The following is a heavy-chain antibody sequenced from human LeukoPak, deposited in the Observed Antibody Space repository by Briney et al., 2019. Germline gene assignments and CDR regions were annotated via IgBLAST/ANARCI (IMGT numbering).Heavy chain of an antibody. V-gene: IGHV1-2*02. Sequence: ASVKVSCKASGYTFTGYYMHWVRQAPGQGLEGMGWINPNSGGTNYAQKFQGRVTMTRDTSISTAYMELSRLRSDDTAVYYCARDDHSPYYYDSSGRNWFDPWGQGTLVTVSS. CDR2: INPNSGGT. J-gene: IGHJ5*02. CDR1: GYTFTGYY. D-gene: IGHD3-22*01. CDR3: ARDDHSPYYYDSSGRNWFDP.